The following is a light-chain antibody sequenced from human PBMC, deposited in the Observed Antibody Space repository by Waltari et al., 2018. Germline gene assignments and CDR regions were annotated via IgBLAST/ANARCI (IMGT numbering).Light chain of an antibody. CDR2: GAA. J-gene: IGKJ1*01. CDR3: QHYVRLPVT. V-gene: IGKV3-20*01. Sequence: EIVLTQSPGTLSLSPGERATLSCWASQSVGRSLAWYQQKRGQAPRLLISGAATRATCIPDRFRGSGSGTDFSLTISRLEHEDFAVYYCQHYVRLPVTFGQGTKVEI. CDR1: QSVGRS.